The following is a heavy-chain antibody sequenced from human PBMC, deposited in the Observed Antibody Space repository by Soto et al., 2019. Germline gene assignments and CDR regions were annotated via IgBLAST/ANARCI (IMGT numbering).Heavy chain of an antibody. CDR2: IYYSGTT. CDR3: ARAWTAAAGWANWFDL. J-gene: IGHJ5*02. CDR1: GGSISGAGYY. D-gene: IGHD6-13*01. V-gene: IGHV4-31*03. Sequence: QVQLQESGPGLVEPSQTLSLTCTVSGGSISGAGYYWSWIRQNPGKGLEWIGDIYYSGTTSYNPSLKSRLTISVDTSKPQLSLNLKSVTAADTAVYYCARAWTAAAGWANWFDLWGQGTLVTVSS.